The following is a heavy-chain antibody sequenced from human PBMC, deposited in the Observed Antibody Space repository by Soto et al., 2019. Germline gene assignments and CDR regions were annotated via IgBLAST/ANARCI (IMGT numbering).Heavy chain of an antibody. CDR2: IYYSGST. Sequence: SETLSLTCTVSGASVGSGSFYWGWIRQPPGKGLEWIGSIYYSGSTYYRPSLKSRVTISVDTSKNQFSLKLSSVTAADTAVYYCARQVPAAIRLGWFDPWGQGTLVTVSS. CDR1: GASVGSGSFY. CDR3: ARQVPAAIRLGWFDP. D-gene: IGHD2-2*02. V-gene: IGHV4-39*01. J-gene: IGHJ5*02.